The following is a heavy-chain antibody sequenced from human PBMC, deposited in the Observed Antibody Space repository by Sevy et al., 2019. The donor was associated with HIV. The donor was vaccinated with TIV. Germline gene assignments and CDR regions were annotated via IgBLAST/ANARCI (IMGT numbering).Heavy chain of an antibody. Sequence: GGSLRLSCTASGFTFGDYCMSWVRQAPGKGLEWVAFLKSDVYGGTVDHAASVRGRFVISRDDSKTMAYLQMNDRKTEDTGVYYCTRWKAAQSIFDYWGQGALVTVSS. J-gene: IGHJ4*02. D-gene: IGHD6-13*01. CDR3: TRWKAAQSIFDY. CDR2: LKSDVYGGTV. CDR1: GFTFGDYC. V-gene: IGHV3-49*04.